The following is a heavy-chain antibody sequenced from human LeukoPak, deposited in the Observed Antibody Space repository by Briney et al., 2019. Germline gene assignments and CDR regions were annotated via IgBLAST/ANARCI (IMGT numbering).Heavy chain of an antibody. D-gene: IGHD3-22*01. V-gene: IGHV3-9*03. CDR3: AKASYYYDSSGYSYYFDY. CDR2: ISWNSGSI. Sequence: GRSLRLSCAASGFTIDDYAMHWVRQAPGKGLEWVSGISWNSGSIGYADSVKGRFTISRDNAKNSLYLQMNSLRAEDMALYYCAKASYYYDSSGYSYYFDYWGQGTLVTVSS. CDR1: GFTIDDYA. J-gene: IGHJ4*02.